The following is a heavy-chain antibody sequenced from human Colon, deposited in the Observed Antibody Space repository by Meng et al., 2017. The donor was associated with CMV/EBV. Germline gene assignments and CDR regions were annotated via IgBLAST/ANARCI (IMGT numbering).Heavy chain of an antibody. Sequence: GESLKISCVGSGFIFDDFHIHWVRQVPGKGLEWVALISYDERNTYYADSVRGRFTISRDNSKKTVFLQMNDLRTEDTGTYYCAKDRGCDTSRCFAWWFHPWGQGTLVTVSS. CDR2: ISYDERNT. CDR3: AKDRGCDTSRCFAWWFHP. CDR1: GFIFDDFH. V-gene: IGHV3-43*01. J-gene: IGHJ5*02. D-gene: IGHD2-8*01.